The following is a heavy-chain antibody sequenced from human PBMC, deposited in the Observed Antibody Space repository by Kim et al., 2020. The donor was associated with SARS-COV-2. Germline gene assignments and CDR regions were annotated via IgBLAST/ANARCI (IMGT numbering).Heavy chain of an antibody. CDR3: ARWATRYYYGMDV. CDR2: INPNSGGT. J-gene: IGHJ6*02. D-gene: IGHD5-12*01. CDR1: GYTFTGYY. V-gene: IGHV1-2*06. Sequence: ASVKVSCKASGYTFTGYYMHWVRQAPGQGLEWMGRINPNSGGTNYAQKFQGRVTMTRDTSISTAYMELSRLRSDDTAVYYCARWATRYYYGMDVWGQGTTVTVSS.